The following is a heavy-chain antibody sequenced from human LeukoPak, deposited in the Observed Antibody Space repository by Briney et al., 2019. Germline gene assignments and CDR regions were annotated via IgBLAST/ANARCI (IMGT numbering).Heavy chain of an antibody. CDR2: ISYDGSNK. CDR3: ARDSSSGWPITPDY. D-gene: IGHD6-19*01. CDR1: GGTFSSYA. V-gene: IGHV3-30-3*01. Sequence: SCKASGGTFSSYAMHWVRQAPGKGLEWVAVISYDGSNKYYADSVKGRFTISRDNSKNTLYLQMNSLRAEDTAVYYCARDSSSGWPITPDYWGQGTLVTVSS. J-gene: IGHJ4*02.